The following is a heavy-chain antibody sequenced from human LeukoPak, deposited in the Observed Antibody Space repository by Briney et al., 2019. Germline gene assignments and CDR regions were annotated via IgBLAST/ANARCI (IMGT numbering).Heavy chain of an antibody. CDR1: GFTFDDYA. CDR3: AKDIEDY. Sequence: PPGGSLRLSCAASGFTFDDYAMHWVRQAPGKGLEWVSGISWNSGSIGYADSVKGRFTISRDNAKNSLYLQMNSLRAEDTALYYCAKDIEDYWGQGTLVTVSS. V-gene: IGHV3-9*01. J-gene: IGHJ4*02. CDR2: ISWNSGSI.